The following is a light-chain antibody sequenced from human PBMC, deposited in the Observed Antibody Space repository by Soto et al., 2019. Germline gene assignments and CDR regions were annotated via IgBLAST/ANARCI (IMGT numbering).Light chain of an antibody. CDR3: QPYNSYSEA. J-gene: IGKJ1*01. CDR1: QTISSW. CDR2: KAY. Sequence: DIQMTQSPSTLAGSVGGRVTITCRASQTISSWLAWYQQKPGKAPKLLIYKAYTLKSGVTSRFSGSGSGTEFTLTISSLQPDDFATYYCQPYNSYSEAVGQGTKVEIK. V-gene: IGKV1-5*03.